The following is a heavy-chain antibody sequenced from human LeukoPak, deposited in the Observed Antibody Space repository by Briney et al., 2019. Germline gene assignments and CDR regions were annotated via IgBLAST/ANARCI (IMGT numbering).Heavy chain of an antibody. CDR1: GYTFTSYD. CDR3: ARGYFGP. Sequence: ASVKVSCKASGYTFTSYDINWVRQATGQGLEWMGWMNPISGNTGYAQKFQGRVTLTRSTSIGTAYMELSSLRSDDTTVYYCARGYFGPWGQGTLVTVSS. CDR2: MNPISGNT. J-gene: IGHJ5*02. D-gene: IGHD3-9*01. V-gene: IGHV1-8*01.